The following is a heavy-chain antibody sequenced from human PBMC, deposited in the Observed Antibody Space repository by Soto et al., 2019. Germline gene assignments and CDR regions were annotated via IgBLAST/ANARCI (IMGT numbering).Heavy chain of an antibody. CDR1: GYIFTRYY. CDR2: INPSGGST. J-gene: IGHJ4*02. Sequence: ASVKVSCKASGYIFTRYYMYWVRQAPGQGLEWMGIINPSGGSTSYAQKFQGRVTMTRDTSTRTVYMEFSSLRSEDTAVYYCARGQYYYDSSGYYPYYFDYWGQGTLVTVSS. V-gene: IGHV1-46*01. D-gene: IGHD3-22*01. CDR3: ARGQYYYDSSGYYPYYFDY.